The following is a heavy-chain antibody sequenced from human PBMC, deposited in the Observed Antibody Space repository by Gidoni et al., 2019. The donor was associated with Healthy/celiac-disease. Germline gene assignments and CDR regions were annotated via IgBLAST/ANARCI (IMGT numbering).Heavy chain of an antibody. V-gene: IGHV4-59*01. CDR3: AASIAARPDWVGVTYFDY. J-gene: IGHJ4*02. D-gene: IGHD6-6*01. CDR1: GGSISSYY. CDR2: IYYSGST. Sequence: QVQLQESGPGLVKPSETLSRTCTVSGGSISSYYWSWIRQPPGKGLEWIGYIYYSGSTNYNPSLKSRVTISVDTSKNQFSLKLSSVTAADTAVYYCAASIAARPDWVGVTYFDYWGQGTLVTVSS.